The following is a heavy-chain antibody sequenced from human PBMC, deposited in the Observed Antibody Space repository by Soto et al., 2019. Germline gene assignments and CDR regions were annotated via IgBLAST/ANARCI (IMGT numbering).Heavy chain of an antibody. CDR3: ARAYSSSSWFDP. D-gene: IGHD6-6*01. J-gene: IGHJ5*02. CDR2: IYSGGNT. CDR1: GFTVSSNY. Sequence: EVQLVETGGGVIQPGGSLRLSCAASGFTVSSNYMTWVRQAPGKGLEWVSFIYSGGNTFYADSVNGRFALARDNSKNPLYLQLNSLRAEDTAVYCCARAYSSSSWFDPWGQGTLVTVSS. V-gene: IGHV3-53*02.